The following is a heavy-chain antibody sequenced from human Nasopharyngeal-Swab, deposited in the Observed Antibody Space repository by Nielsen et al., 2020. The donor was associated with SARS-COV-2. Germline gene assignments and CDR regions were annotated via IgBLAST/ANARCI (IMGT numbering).Heavy chain of an antibody. CDR2: IYSGGST. Sequence: GESLKISCAASGFTVSSNYMSWVRQAPGKGLEWVSVIYSGGSTYYADSVKGRFTISRDNSKNTLYLQMNSLRAEDTAVYYCARLTAMVNRGDYYYGMDVWGQGTTVTVSS. V-gene: IGHV3-66*01. D-gene: IGHD5-18*01. CDR1: GFTVSSNY. J-gene: IGHJ6*02. CDR3: ARLTAMVNRGDYYYGMDV.